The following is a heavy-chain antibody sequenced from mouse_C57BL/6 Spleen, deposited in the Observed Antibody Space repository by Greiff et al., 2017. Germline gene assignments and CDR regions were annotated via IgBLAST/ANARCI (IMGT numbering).Heavy chain of an antibody. CDR3: ARTLYGSSSAWFAY. J-gene: IGHJ3*01. D-gene: IGHD1-1*01. Sequence: QVQLKESGPELVKPGASVKISCKASGYAFSSSWMNWVKQRPGKGLEWIGRIYPGDGDTNYNGKFKGKATLTADKSSSTAYMQLSSLTSEDSAVYFCARTLYGSSSAWFAYWGQGTLVTVSA. CDR1: GYAFSSSW. V-gene: IGHV1-82*01. CDR2: IYPGDGDT.